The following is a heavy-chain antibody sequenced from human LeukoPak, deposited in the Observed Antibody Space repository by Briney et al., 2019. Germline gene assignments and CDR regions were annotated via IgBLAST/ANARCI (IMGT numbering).Heavy chain of an antibody. CDR3: ARGIVATILDY. CDR1: GGPISSYY. D-gene: IGHD5-12*01. V-gene: IGHV4-59*01. CDR2: IYYSGST. Sequence: PSETLSLTCTVSGGPISSYYWSWIRQPPGKGLEWIGYIYYSGSTNYNPSLKSRVTISVDTSKNQFSLKLSSVTAADTAVYYCARGIVATILDYWGQGTLVTVSS. J-gene: IGHJ4*02.